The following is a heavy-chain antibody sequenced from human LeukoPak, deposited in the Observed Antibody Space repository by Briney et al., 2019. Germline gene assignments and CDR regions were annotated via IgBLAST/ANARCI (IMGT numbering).Heavy chain of an antibody. J-gene: IGHJ4*02. V-gene: IGHV4-39*01. D-gene: IGHD6-6*01. CDR3: ARPHGSSLPRVFDY. Sequence: NPSETLSLTCSVSGGSISGSSYYWGWIRQPPGKGLEWIGSIYYSGSTYYNPSLKSRVTISVDTSKNQFSLTLSSVTAADTAVYYCARPHGSSLPRVFDYWGQGTLVTVSS. CDR2: IYYSGST. CDR1: GGSISGSSYY.